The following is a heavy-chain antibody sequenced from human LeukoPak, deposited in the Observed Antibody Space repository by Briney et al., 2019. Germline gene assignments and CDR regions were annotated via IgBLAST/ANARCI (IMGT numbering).Heavy chain of an antibody. Sequence: SETLSLTCTVSGYSISSGYYWGWIRQPPGKGLEWIGRIYHSGSTYYNPSLTSRVTISVDTSKNQFSLKLSSVTAADTAAYYCARRATGWEGRWFDPWGQGTLVTVSS. J-gene: IGHJ5*02. CDR2: IYHSGST. CDR1: GYSISSGYY. CDR3: ARRATGWEGRWFDP. V-gene: IGHV4-38-2*02. D-gene: IGHD1-26*01.